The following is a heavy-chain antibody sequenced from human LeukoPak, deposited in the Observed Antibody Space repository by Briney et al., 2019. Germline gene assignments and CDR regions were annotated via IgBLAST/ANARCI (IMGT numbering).Heavy chain of an antibody. Sequence: ASVKVSCKASGYTLSGYGISWLRQAPGQGLEWVGWITTYNGDKKYSQKFQGRVTMTTDTSTGTYYMDLKTLRSDDTAIYYCARDCSNGVCYPRDYWGQGTLVIVSA. J-gene: IGHJ4*02. CDR3: ARDCSNGVCYPRDY. CDR2: ITTYNGDK. V-gene: IGHV1-18*01. D-gene: IGHD2-8*01. CDR1: GYTLSGYG.